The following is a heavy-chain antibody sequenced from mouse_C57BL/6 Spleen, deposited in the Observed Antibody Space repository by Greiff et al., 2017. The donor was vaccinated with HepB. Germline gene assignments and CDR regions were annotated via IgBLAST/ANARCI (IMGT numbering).Heavy chain of an antibody. CDR3: TRYDYGSSYSFDY. CDR2: INPSSGYT. V-gene: IGHV1-7*01. CDR1: GYTFTSYW. Sequence: QVQLQQSGAELAKPGASVKLSCKASGYTFTSYWMHWVKQRPGQGLEWIGYINPSSGYTKYNQRFKDKATLTADNSSSTAYMQLSSLTDEDSAVYYCTRYDYGSSYSFDYWGQGTTLTVSS. J-gene: IGHJ2*01. D-gene: IGHD1-1*01.